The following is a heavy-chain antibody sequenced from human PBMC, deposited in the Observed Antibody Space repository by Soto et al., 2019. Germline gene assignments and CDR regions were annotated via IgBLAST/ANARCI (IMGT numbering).Heavy chain of an antibody. Sequence: TLSLTCAVSGGSISSGGYSWSWIRQPPGKGLEWIGYIYHSGSTYYNPSLKSRVTISVDRSKNQFSLKLSSVTAADTAVYYCARASYYYDSSGPLGAFDIWGQGTMVTVSS. D-gene: IGHD3-22*01. CDR2: IYHSGST. V-gene: IGHV4-30-2*01. CDR1: GGSISSGGYS. CDR3: ARASYYYDSSGPLGAFDI. J-gene: IGHJ3*02.